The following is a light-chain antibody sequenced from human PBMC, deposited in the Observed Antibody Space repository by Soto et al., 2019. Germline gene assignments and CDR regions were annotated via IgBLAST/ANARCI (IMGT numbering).Light chain of an antibody. Sequence: DLVMTQTPLSSLVTLGQAASISCRSSQSLVHSDGNTYLSWLQQRPGQPPRLLIYKVSDRFSGVPDRFSGSGAGTEFTLTITRVEPEDVGVYYCMQATQSHWTFGQGTKVEIK. J-gene: IGKJ1*01. CDR1: QSLVHSDGNTY. CDR3: MQATQSHWT. V-gene: IGKV2-24*01. CDR2: KVS.